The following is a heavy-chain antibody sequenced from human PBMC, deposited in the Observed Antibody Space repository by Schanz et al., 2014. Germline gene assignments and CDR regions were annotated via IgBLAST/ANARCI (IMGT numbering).Heavy chain of an antibody. V-gene: IGHV3-7*01. Sequence: EVQLVESGGGLVQPGGSLRLCCVASGFTFSRYWMTWVRQAPGKGREWVANIKQDGSAKNYVDSVKGRFTIARDNPKNSLWLQMNSLRAEDTALYYCARVLGGDEGLDQWGQGTLVTVSS. D-gene: IGHD4-17*01. J-gene: IGHJ4*02. CDR3: ARVLGGDEGLDQ. CDR2: IKQDGSAK. CDR1: GFTFSRYW.